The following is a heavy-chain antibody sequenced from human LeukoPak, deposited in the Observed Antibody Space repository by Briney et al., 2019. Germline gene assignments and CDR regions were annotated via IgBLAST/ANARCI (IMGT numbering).Heavy chain of an antibody. D-gene: IGHD2-15*01. J-gene: IGHJ4*02. CDR1: GGSISSYY. CDR3: ASTQTAPGYCSGGSCYWALDC. Sequence: SETLSLTCTVSGGSISSYYCSWIRQPAAKGLEGIGRIYTSGSTNYNPSLKSQVTMSVDTSKNQFSLKLSSVTAADTAVYYCASTQTAPGYCSGGSCYWALDCWGQGTLVTVSA. CDR2: IYTSGST. V-gene: IGHV4-4*07.